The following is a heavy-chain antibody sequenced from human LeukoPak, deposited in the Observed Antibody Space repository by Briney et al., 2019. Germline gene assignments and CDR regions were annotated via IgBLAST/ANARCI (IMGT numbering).Heavy chain of an antibody. J-gene: IGHJ4*02. CDR2: IYPGDSDT. CDR3: ARRSSGVDY. CDR1: YW. Sequence: YWSWIRQPPGKGLEWMGIIYPGDSDTRYSPSFQGQVTISADKSISTAYLQWSSLKASDTAMYYCARRSSGVDYWGQGTLVTVSS. D-gene: IGHD2-15*01. V-gene: IGHV5-51*01.